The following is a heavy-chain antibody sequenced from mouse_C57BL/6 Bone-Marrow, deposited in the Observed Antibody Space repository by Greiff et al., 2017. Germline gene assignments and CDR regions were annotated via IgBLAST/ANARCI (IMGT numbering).Heavy chain of an antibody. CDR3: AQTAQAIPYAMDY. V-gene: IGHV1-82*01. Sequence: VQLQQSGPELVKPGASVKISCKASGYAFSSSWMNWVKQRPGKGLEWIGRIYPGDGDTNYNGKFKGKATLTADKSSSTAYMQLSSLTSEDSAVYFCAQTAQAIPYAMDYWGHGTSVTVSS. D-gene: IGHD3-2*02. CDR2: IYPGDGDT. J-gene: IGHJ4*01. CDR1: GYAFSSSW.